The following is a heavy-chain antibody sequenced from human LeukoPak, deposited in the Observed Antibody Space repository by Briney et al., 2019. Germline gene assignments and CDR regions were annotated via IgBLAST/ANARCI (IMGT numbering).Heavy chain of an antibody. CDR1: GGSVSIGRYY. CDR2: IYYSGST. V-gene: IGHV4-61*01. J-gene: IGHJ4*02. D-gene: IGHD6-19*01. Sequence: SETLSLTCTVSGGSVSIGRYYWSWIRQPPGKGLEWIGYIYYSGSTNHNPSLKSRVTISVDTSKNQFSLKLTSVTAADTAVYYCARALIAVAGTYYFDDWGQGTLVTVSS. CDR3: ARALIAVAGTYYFDD.